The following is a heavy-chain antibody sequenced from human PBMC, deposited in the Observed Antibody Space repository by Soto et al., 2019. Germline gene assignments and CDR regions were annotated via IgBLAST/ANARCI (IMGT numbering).Heavy chain of an antibody. Sequence: PGGSLRLSCAASGFTFDDYAMHWVRQAPGKGLEWVSGISCNSGSIGYADSVKGRFTISRDNAKNSLYLQMNSLRAEDTALYYCVSGGDYGTYFDYWGQGTLVTVSS. J-gene: IGHJ4*02. CDR2: ISCNSGSI. D-gene: IGHD2-21*02. V-gene: IGHV3-9*01. CDR1: GFTFDDYA. CDR3: VSGGDYGTYFDY.